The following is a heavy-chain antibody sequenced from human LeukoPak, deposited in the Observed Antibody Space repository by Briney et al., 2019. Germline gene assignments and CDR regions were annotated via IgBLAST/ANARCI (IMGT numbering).Heavy chain of an antibody. Sequence: GASVKVSCKASGYTFTSYGISWVRQAPGQGLEWMGWISAYNGNTNYAQKLQGRVTMTTDTSTSTAYMELRSLRSDDTAVYYCARVSRRPPSSGHHYWGQGTLVTVSS. CDR1: GYTFTSYG. CDR3: ARVSRRPPSSGHHY. V-gene: IGHV1-18*01. CDR2: ISAYNGNT. D-gene: IGHD6-19*01. J-gene: IGHJ4*02.